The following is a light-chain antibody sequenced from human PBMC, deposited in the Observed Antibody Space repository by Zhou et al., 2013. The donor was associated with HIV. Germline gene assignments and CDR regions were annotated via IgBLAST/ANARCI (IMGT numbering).Light chain of an antibody. V-gene: IGKV2-28*01. CDR2: LGS. J-gene: IGKJ1*01. Sequence: DIVMTQSPLSLPVTPGEPASISCRSSQSLLHSTGYNYLDWYVQKPGQSPQLLIYLGSNRASGVPDRFSGSGSGTDFTLRISRVEAEDVGVYFCMQALQTPWTFGQGTKVEIK. CDR3: MQALQTPWT. CDR1: QSLLHSTGYNY.